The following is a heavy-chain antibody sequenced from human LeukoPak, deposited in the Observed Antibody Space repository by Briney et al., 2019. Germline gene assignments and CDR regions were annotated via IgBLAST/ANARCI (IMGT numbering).Heavy chain of an antibody. CDR2: IYYSGST. CDR3: ARRVLRLWRRENGAFDI. J-gene: IGHJ3*02. V-gene: IGHV4-39*01. CDR1: GGSISSSSYY. D-gene: IGHD2-21*01. Sequence: SETLSLTCTVSGGSISSSSYYWGWIRQPPGKGLEWIGSIYYSGSTYHNPSLKSRVTISVDTSKNQFSLKLGSVTAADTAVYYCARRVLRLWRRENGAFDIWGQGTMVTVSS.